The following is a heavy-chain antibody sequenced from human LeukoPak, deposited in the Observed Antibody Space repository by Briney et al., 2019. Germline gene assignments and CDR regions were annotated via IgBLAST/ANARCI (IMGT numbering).Heavy chain of an antibody. CDR3: ARGRTPLYYYGSGSFYDY. CDR2: INHSGST. V-gene: IGHV4-34*01. D-gene: IGHD3-10*01. Sequence: SETLSLTCAVYGGSFSGYYWSWIRQPPGKGLEWIGEINHSGSTNYNPSLKSRVTISVDTSKNQFSQKLSSVTAADTAVYYCARGRTPLYYYGSGSFYDYWGQGTLVTVSS. CDR1: GGSFSGYY. J-gene: IGHJ4*02.